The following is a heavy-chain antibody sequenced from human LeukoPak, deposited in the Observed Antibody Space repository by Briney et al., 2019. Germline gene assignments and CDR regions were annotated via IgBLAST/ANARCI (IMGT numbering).Heavy chain of an antibody. CDR1: GFTFSSYW. V-gene: IGHV3-7*03. CDR2: INHNGNVN. CDR3: ARGGGLDV. D-gene: IGHD3-16*01. Sequence: PGGSLRLSCAASGFTFSSYWMNWARQAPGKGLEWVASINHNGNVNYYVDSVKGRFTISRDNAKNSLYLQMSNLRAEDTAVYFWARGGGLDVWGQGATVPVSS. J-gene: IGHJ6*02.